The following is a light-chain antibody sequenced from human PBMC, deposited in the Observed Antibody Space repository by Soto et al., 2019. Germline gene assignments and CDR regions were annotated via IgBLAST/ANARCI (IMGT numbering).Light chain of an antibody. CDR2: GAS. J-gene: IGKJ4*01. CDR1: QSISRN. V-gene: IGKV3-15*01. Sequence: EIVMTQSPASLSVSPGDRAALSCTASQSISRNLAWYQQKPGQSPRLLIYGASTRAIGIPARFSGSGSGTEFFLTISSLQSEDFAVYYCQQYNDWPRALTFGGGTKVDIK. CDR3: QQYNDWPRALT.